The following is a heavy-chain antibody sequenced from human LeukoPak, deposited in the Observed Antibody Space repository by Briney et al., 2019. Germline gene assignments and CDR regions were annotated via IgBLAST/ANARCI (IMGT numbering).Heavy chain of an antibody. V-gene: IGHV3-7*01. CDR2: INQDGSVK. CDR1: GFTFSDYY. J-gene: IGHJ4*02. CDR3: ARIGYSSSSLDY. Sequence: GGSLRLSCAASGFTFSDYYMSWIRQAPGKGLEGVANINQDGSVKYYVDSVKGRFTISRDNAENSLYLQMGSLRAEDTAVYYCARIGYSSSSLDYWGQGTLVTVSS. D-gene: IGHD6-13*01.